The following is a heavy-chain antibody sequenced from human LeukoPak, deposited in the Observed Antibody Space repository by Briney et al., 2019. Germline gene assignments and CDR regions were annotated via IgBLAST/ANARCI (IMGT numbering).Heavy chain of an antibody. CDR1: GFPFNSFF. D-gene: IGHD7-27*01. J-gene: IGHJ4*02. CDR3: ARDLGHSRHYFEC. CDR2: ISQDGSET. Sequence: PGGSLRLSCAASGFPFNSFFLNWVRLTPGRELEWVACISQDGSETFYMDSVRGRFIISRDNTKNSLYLQMDSLRAEDTAVYFCARDLGHSRHYFECWGQGALVTVSS. V-gene: IGHV3-7*01.